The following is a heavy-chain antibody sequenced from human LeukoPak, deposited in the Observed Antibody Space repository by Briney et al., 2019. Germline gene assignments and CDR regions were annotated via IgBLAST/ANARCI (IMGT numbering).Heavy chain of an antibody. V-gene: IGHV3-15*01. CDR2: IKSKTDGGTT. J-gene: IGHJ4*02. CDR3: TTDLRRGVVPAARY. D-gene: IGHD2-2*01. CDR1: GFTFSSYA. Sequence: NSGGSLRLSCAASGFTFSSYAMSWVRQAPGKGLEWVGRIKSKTDGGTTDYAAPVKGRFTISRDDSKNTLYLQMNSLKTEDTAVYYCTTDLRRGVVPAARYWGQGTLVTVSS.